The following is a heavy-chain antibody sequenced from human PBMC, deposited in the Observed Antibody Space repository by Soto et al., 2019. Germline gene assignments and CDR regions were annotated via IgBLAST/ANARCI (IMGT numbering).Heavy chain of an antibody. CDR3: ARGFAVGATDLDY. V-gene: IGHV3-33*01. CDR2: IWYDGSNK. CDR1: GFTFSSYG. D-gene: IGHD1-26*01. Sequence: GGSLRLSCAASGFTFSSYGMHWVRQAPGKGLEWVAVIWYDGSNKYYADSVKGRFTISRDNSKNTLYLQMNSLRAEDTAVYYCARGFAVGATDLDYWGQGTLVTVSS. J-gene: IGHJ4*02.